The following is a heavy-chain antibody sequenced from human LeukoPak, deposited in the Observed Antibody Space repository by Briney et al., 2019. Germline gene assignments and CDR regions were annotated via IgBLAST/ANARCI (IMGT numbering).Heavy chain of an antibody. Sequence: PGGSLRLSCAASGFTFSDYYMSWIRQAPGKGLEWVSYISSSGSTIYYADSVKGRFTISRDNAKNSPYPQMNSLRAEDTAVYYCARGVRAAVRYSGYDYGPYFDYWGQGTLVTVSS. CDR1: GFTFSDYY. CDR2: ISSSGSTI. CDR3: ARGVRAAVRYSGYDYGPYFDY. V-gene: IGHV3-11*04. D-gene: IGHD5-12*01. J-gene: IGHJ4*02.